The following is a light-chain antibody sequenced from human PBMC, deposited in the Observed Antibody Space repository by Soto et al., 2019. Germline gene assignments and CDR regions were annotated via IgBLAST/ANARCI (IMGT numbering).Light chain of an antibody. CDR3: QQRSDWPPLT. V-gene: IGKV3-11*01. CDR2: DAV. Sequence: EIVLTQSPDTLSLSPGERATLSCRASQSIGPYLAWYQLKPGQSPRLLAYDAVNRPAGAPDRFSGSGSGTDFTLTISSLEPEDSAVYLCQQRSDWPPLTFGGGTKVEIK. J-gene: IGKJ4*01. CDR1: QSIGPY.